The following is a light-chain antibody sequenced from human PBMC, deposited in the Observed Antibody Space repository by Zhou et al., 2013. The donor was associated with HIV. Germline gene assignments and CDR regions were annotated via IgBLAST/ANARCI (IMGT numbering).Light chain of an antibody. CDR3: QQYHHWPPLT. Sequence: IVLTQSPGTLSLSPGERATLSCRASQSVTSSYLAWYQQKPGQAPRLLIYAASTRATGIPDRFSGSGSGTDFTLTISNMQSEDFAIYYCQQYHHWPPLTFGGGTKVEIK. CDR2: AAS. CDR1: QSVTSSY. V-gene: IGKV3-20*01. J-gene: IGKJ4*01.